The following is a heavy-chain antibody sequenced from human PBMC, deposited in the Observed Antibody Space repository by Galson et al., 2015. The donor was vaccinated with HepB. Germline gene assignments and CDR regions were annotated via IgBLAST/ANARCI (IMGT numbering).Heavy chain of an antibody. D-gene: IGHD1-20*01. CDR1: GDSVSSNSAA. Sequence: CAISGDSVSSNSAAWNWIRQSPSRGLEWLGRTYYRSKWYNDYAVSVKSRMTINPDTSKNQFSLQLNSVTPEDTAVYYCARVRLTGTPRGAFDIWGQGTMVTVSS. CDR3: ARVRLTGTPRGAFDI. J-gene: IGHJ3*02. CDR2: TYYRSKWYN. V-gene: IGHV6-1*01.